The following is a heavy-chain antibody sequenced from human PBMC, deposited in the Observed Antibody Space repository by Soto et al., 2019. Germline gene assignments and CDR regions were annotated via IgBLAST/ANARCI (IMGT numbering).Heavy chain of an antibody. CDR2: ISPGDSDT. D-gene: IGHD2-15*01. CDR1: GYSFTSYW. J-gene: IGHJ4*02. V-gene: IGHV5-51*01. Sequence: PGESLKISCKGFGYSFTSYWIGWVRQMPGKGLEWMGIISPGDSDTRYIPSFQGQVTISADKSISTAYLQWSSLKASDTATYYCGRLLCSGGSCFGDYWGQGTLVTVSS. CDR3: GRLLCSGGSCFGDY.